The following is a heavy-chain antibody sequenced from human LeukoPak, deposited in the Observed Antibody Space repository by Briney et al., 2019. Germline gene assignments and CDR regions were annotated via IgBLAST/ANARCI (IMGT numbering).Heavy chain of an antibody. V-gene: IGHV1-2*02. CDR1: GYTFSDYY. Sequence: ASVKVSCKTSGYTFSDYYIHWIRQAPGQGLEWVGWINPNSGGTNYAQKFQGRVTMTRDTSNSTAYMELSRLRSDDTAVYYCARVPTRTGFGELYGYWGQGTLVTVSS. J-gene: IGHJ4*02. CDR3: ARVPTRTGFGELYGY. D-gene: IGHD3-10*01. CDR2: INPNSGGT.